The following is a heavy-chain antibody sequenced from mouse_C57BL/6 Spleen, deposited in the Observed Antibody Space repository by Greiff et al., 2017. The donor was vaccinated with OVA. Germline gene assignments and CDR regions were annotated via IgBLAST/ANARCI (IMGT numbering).Heavy chain of an antibody. V-gene: IGHV3-1*01. CDR1: GYSITSGYD. D-gene: IGHD1-1*01. CDR2: ISYSGST. Sequence: EVQLVESGPGMVKPSQSLSLTCTVTGYSITSGYDWHWIRHFPGNKLEWMGYISYSGSTNYNPSLKSRISITHDTSKNHFFLKLNSVTTEDTATYYCARVPYGSYWYFDVWGTGTTVTVSS. J-gene: IGHJ1*03. CDR3: ARVPYGSYWYFDV.